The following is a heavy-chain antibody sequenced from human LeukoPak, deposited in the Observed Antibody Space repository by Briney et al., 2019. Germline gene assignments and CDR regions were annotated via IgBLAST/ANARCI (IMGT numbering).Heavy chain of an antibody. CDR3: AKGSRGYTNYYFDY. V-gene: IGHV3-23*01. D-gene: IGHD2-2*02. CDR1: GFSFSGYA. Sequence: PGGSLRLSCTSSGFSFSGYAMIWVRQAPGKGLELVSTISGSGASTFYADSVRGRFITSKDIPSNIVYLQMNSLRAEDTAVYYCAKGSRGYTNYYFDYWGQRTLVTVSS. CDR2: ISGSGAST. J-gene: IGHJ4*02.